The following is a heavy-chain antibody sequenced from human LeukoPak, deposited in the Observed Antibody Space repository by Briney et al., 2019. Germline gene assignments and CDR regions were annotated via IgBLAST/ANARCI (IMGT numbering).Heavy chain of an antibody. CDR3: ARVRVAVAGINSEVDYYYYYMDV. CDR1: GFTFSSYW. Sequence: GGSLRLSCAASGFTFSSYWMSWVRQAPGKGLEWVSSISSSSSYIYYADSVKGRFTISRDNAKNSLYLQMNSLRAEDTAVYYCARVRVAVAGINSEVDYYYYYMDVWGKGTTVTVSS. J-gene: IGHJ6*03. D-gene: IGHD6-19*01. CDR2: ISSSSSYI. V-gene: IGHV3-21*01.